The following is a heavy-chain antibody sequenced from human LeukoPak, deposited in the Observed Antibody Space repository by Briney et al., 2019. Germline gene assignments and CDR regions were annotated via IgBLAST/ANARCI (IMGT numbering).Heavy chain of an antibody. CDR1: GYSFTSYW. CDR3: ARHDAMSIVGATL. CDR2: IYPGDSDT. Sequence: GESLKISCKGSGYSFTSYWIGWVRQLPGKGLEWMGIIYPGDSDTRYSPSFQGLVTISADKSISTAYLQWSSLKASDTAMYYCARHDAMSIVGATLWGQGTLVTVSS. V-gene: IGHV5-51*01. D-gene: IGHD1-26*01. J-gene: IGHJ4*02.